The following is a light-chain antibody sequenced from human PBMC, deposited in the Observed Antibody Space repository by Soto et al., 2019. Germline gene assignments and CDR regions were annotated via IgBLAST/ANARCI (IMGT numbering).Light chain of an antibody. CDR3: QQYGSSPRT. CDR1: QSVSSSY. V-gene: IGKV3-20*01. CDR2: GAS. Sequence: EIVLTQSPGTLSLSPGERATLSCRASQSVSSSYLAWYQQKPGQAPRLLIYGASSRATGIPDRFSGSGSGTEFTLTISRLEPEDFAVYYCQQYGSSPRTFGQGTQVEIK. J-gene: IGKJ1*01.